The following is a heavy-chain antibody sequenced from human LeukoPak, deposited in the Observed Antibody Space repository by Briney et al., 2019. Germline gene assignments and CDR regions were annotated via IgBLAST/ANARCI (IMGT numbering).Heavy chain of an antibody. Sequence: PSETLSLTCSVSVDSSSRYHWSWIRQPPGKGLEWIGYIYYSGSTNYNPSLKSRVTISVDTSKNQFSLKLSSVTAADTAVYYCASSTVTNSNYYYGMDVWGQGTTVTVSS. CDR3: ASSTVTNSNYYYGMDV. D-gene: IGHD4-17*01. CDR1: VDSSSRYH. CDR2: IYYSGST. V-gene: IGHV4-59*08. J-gene: IGHJ6*02.